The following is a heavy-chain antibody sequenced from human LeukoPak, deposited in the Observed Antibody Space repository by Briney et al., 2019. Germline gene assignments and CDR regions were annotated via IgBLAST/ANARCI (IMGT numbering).Heavy chain of an antibody. CDR2: IWYDGSNK. J-gene: IGHJ4*02. V-gene: IGHV3-33*01. CDR3: ARWYYYDSSGYSHFDY. CDR1: GFTFSSYG. Sequence: GGSLRLSCAASGFTFSSYGMHWVRQAPGKGLEWVAVIWYDGSNKYYADSVKGRFTISRDNSKNTLYPQMNSLRAEDTAVYYCARWYYYDSSGYSHFDYWGQGTLVTVSS. D-gene: IGHD3-22*01.